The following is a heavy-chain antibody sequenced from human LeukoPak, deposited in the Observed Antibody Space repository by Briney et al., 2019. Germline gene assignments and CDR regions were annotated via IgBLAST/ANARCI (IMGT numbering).Heavy chain of an antibody. CDR3: AREGTYYDILTGYSRSGYFDY. V-gene: IGHV4-39*07. CDR1: GGSISSSSYY. CDR2: IYYSGST. Sequence: PSETLSRICTVSGGSISSSSYYWGWIRQPPGTGLEWIGSIYYSGSTYYNPSLKSRVTISVDTSKNQFSLKLSPVTAADTAVYYCAREGTYYDILTGYSRSGYFDYWGQGTLVTVSS. J-gene: IGHJ4*02. D-gene: IGHD3-9*01.